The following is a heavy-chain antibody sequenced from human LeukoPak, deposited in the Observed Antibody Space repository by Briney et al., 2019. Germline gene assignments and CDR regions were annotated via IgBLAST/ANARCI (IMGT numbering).Heavy chain of an antibody. V-gene: IGHV4-34*01. D-gene: IGHD6-13*01. J-gene: IGHJ4*02. CDR1: GGSFSGYY. CDR2: INHSGST. CDR3: ARAGVVAAAFDY. Sequence: SETLSLTCAVYGGSFSGYYWSWIRQPPGKGLEWIGEINHSGSTNYNPSLKSRVTISVDTSKNQFSLKLSSVTAADTAVYYCARAGVVAAAFDYWGKGPLVTVS.